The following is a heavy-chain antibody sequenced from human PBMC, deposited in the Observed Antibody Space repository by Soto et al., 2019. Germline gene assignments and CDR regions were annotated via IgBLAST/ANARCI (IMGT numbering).Heavy chain of an antibody. CDR3: AKGNSGYYYDY. CDR2: ITWNSDST. CDR1: GFTFSSYA. V-gene: IGHV3-23*01. J-gene: IGHJ4*02. D-gene: IGHD3-22*01. Sequence: GXPRLSCAASGFTFSSYAMSWVRQAPGRGLERVSGITWNSDSTYYADSVKGRFTISRDNSKNTLYMQMNSLRAEDTAVYYCAKGNSGYYYDYWGQGALVTVSS.